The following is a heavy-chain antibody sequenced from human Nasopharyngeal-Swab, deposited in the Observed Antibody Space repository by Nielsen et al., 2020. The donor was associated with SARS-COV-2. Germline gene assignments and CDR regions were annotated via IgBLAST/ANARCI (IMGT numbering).Heavy chain of an antibody. J-gene: IGHJ6*03. CDR2: INQSGGT. CDR3: ATYSSTRKYYMEV. Sequence: SETLSLTCAVYGGSFSSSYWTWIRQPPGKGLEWIGAINQSGGTNYNPSLKSRVTISTDTSKNQFSLNLDSLSAADTATYYCATYSSTRKYYMEVWGTGTTVTVSS. CDR1: GGSFSSSY. V-gene: IGHV4-34*01. D-gene: IGHD6-13*01.